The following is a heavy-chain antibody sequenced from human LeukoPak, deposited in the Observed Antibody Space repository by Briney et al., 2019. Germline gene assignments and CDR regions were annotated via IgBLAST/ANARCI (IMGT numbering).Heavy chain of an antibody. Sequence: SETLSLTCTVSGGSISSTTYYWGWIRQPPGKGLEWIGTLYYSGSTYYNPSLKSRVTISVDTSKNQFSLKLNSVTAADTAVYYCARHVPYTVMVGFDYWGQGTLVTVSS. CDR3: ARHVPYTVMVGFDY. CDR1: GGSISSTTYY. V-gene: IGHV4-39*01. D-gene: IGHD5-18*01. CDR2: LYYSGST. J-gene: IGHJ4*02.